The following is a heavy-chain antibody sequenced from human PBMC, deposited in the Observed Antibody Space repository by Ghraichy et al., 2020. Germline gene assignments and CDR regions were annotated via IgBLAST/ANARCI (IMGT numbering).Heavy chain of an antibody. CDR1: GGSLSSYY. D-gene: IGHD3-9*01. CDR3: AREQLRHILTGTHYYYGMDV. Sequence: SETLSLTCTVSGGSLSSYYWSWIRQPPGKGLEWIGYIYYTGSTNYNPSLKSRVTISVDTSKNQFSLKLSSVTAADPAVYYCAREQLRHILTGTHYYYGMDVWGQGTTVTVSS. V-gene: IGHV4-59*01. J-gene: IGHJ6*02. CDR2: IYYTGST.